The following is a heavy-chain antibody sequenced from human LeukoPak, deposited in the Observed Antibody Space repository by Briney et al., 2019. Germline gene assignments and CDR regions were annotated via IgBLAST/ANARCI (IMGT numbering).Heavy chain of an antibody. V-gene: IGHV3-21*01. CDR2: ISSSSSYI. CDR3: ARAPATTTYYYYYMDV. J-gene: IGHJ6*03. Sequence: GGSLRLSCAASGFTFSSYSMNWVRQAPGKGLEWVSSISSSSSYIYYADSVKGRFTISRDNAKNSLYLQMNSLRAEDTAVYYCARAPATTTYYYYYMDVWGKGTTVTISS. D-gene: IGHD1-1*01. CDR1: GFTFSSYS.